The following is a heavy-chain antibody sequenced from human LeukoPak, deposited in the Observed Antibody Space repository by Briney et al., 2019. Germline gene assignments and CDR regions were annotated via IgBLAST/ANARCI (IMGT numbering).Heavy chain of an antibody. V-gene: IGHV4-59*01. CDR1: GGSISSYY. J-gene: IGHJ5*02. CDR3: ARDKYSSSFDP. Sequence: PSETLSLTCTVSGGSISSYYWSWTRQPPGKGLEWIGYIYYSGSTNYNPSLKSRVTISVDTSKNQFSLKLSSVTAADTAVYYCARDKYSSSFDPWGQGTLVTVSS. CDR2: IYYSGST. D-gene: IGHD6-19*01.